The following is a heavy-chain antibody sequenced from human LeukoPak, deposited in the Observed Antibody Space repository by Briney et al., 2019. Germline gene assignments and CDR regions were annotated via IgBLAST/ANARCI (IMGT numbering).Heavy chain of an antibody. V-gene: IGHV3-23*01. D-gene: IGHD1-26*01. CDR2: ISGSGGST. J-gene: IGHJ4*02. Sequence: PGGPLRLSCAASGFTFSSYAMSWVRQAPGKGLEWVSAISGSGGSTYYADSVKGRFTISRDNSKNTLYLQMNSLRAEDTAVYYCAKDPDSGSYYGYFDYWGQGTLVTVSS. CDR3: AKDPDSGSYYGYFDY. CDR1: GFTFSSYA.